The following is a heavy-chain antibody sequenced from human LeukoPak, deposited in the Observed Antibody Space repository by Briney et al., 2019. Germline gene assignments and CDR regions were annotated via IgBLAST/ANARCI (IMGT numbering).Heavy chain of an antibody. CDR1: GFTVSSNY. CDR3: ASSSSSNQYYYYGMDV. CDR2: IYSGGST. J-gene: IGHJ6*02. Sequence: GGPLRLSCAASGFTVSSNYMSWVRQAPGKGLEWVSVIYSGGSTYYADSVKGRFTISRDNSKNTLYLQMNSLRAEDTAVYYCASSSSSNQYYYYGMDVWGQGTTVTVSS. D-gene: IGHD6-13*01. V-gene: IGHV3-53*01.